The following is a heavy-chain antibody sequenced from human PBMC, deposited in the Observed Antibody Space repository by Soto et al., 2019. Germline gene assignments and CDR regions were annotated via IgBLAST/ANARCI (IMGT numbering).Heavy chain of an antibody. CDR1: GYSFTSYW. CDR2: IYPGDSDT. Sequence: GESLKISCKGSGYSFTSYWIGWVRQMPGKGLEWMGIIYPGDSDTRYSPSFQGQVTISADKSISTAYLQWSSLKASDTAMYYCAGSCSYYYYGMDVWGQGTTVTVSS. J-gene: IGHJ6*02. V-gene: IGHV5-51*01. D-gene: IGHD2-15*01. CDR3: AGSCSYYYYGMDV.